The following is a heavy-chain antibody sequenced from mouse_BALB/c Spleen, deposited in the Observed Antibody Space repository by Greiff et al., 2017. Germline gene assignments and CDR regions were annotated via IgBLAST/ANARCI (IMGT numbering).Heavy chain of an antibody. CDR2: IWAGGST. J-gene: IGHJ4*01. CDR1: GFSLTSYG. V-gene: IGHV2-9*02. D-gene: IGHD2-14*01. CDR3: ASYYRYSYYYAMDY. Sequence: VQVVESGPGLVAPSQSLSITCTVSGFSLTSYGVHWVRQPPGKGLEWLGVIWAGGSTNYNSALMSRLSISKDNSKSQVFLKMNSLQTDDTAMYYCASYYRYSYYYAMDYWGQGTSVTVSS.